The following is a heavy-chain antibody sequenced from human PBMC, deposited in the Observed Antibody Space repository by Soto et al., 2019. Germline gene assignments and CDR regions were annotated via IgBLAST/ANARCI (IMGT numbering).Heavy chain of an antibody. V-gene: IGHV3-23*01. D-gene: IGHD1-1*01. Sequence: EVHLSQSGGGQVRPGGSLRLSCAGSGFTFDDYAINWVRQAPGKGLEWVSGISGSGNQIDYTDSVEGRFIISRDDSKNTVFLQMNGLSAEDTAVYFCAKNQDWNRPDPGAFDVWGQGTTVTVTS. CDR2: ISGSGNQI. CDR3: AKNQDWNRPDPGAFDV. CDR1: GFTFDDYA. J-gene: IGHJ3*01.